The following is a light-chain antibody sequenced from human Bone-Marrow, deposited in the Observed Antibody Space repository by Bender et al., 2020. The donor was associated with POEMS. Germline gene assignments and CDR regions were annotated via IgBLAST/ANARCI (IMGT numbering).Light chain of an antibody. V-gene: IGLV2-11*01. J-gene: IGLJ3*02. CDR1: GSDVGAGNY. Sequence: QSALTQPASVSGSPGQSITISCTGTGSDVGAGNYVSWYQQHPGKAPKLMIYDVTKRPSGVPDRFSGSKSGNTASLTISGLQVEDEADYHCCSYAGSYTLWVFGGGTKLTVL. CDR3: CSYAGSYTLWV. CDR2: DVT.